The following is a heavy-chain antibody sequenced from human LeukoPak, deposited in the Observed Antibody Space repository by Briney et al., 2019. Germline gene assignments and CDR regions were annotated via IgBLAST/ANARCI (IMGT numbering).Heavy chain of an antibody. J-gene: IGHJ3*02. CDR3: ARPLMTSDDAFDI. V-gene: IGHV1-8*02. Sequence: ASVKVSCKASGYTFTGYYMHWVRQAPGQGLEWMGWINPNSGNTGYAQKFQGRVTMTRNTSISTAYMELSSLRSEDTAVYYCARPLMTSDDAFDIWGQGTMVTVSS. CDR1: GYTFTGYY. CDR2: INPNSGNT.